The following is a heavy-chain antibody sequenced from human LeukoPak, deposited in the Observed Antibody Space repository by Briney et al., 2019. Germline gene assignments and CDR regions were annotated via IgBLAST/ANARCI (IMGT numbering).Heavy chain of an antibody. J-gene: IGHJ4*02. CDR1: GGTFSSYA. CDR2: IIPIFGTA. D-gene: IGHD1-20*01. CDR3: ARMHNWNDDPTFDY. V-gene: IGHV1-69*06. Sequence: SVKVSCKASGGTFSSYAISWVRQAPGQGLEWMGGIIPIFGTANYAQKFQGRVTITAGKSTSTAYMELSSLRSEDTAVYYCARMHNWNDDPTFDYWGQGTLVTVSS.